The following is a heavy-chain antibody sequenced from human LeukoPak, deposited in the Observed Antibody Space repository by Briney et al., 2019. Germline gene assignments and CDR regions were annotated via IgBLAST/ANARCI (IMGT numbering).Heavy chain of an antibody. CDR1: GVSFNNYY. CDR2: INHSGYT. J-gene: IGHJ4*02. Sequence: SETPSLTCAVSGVSFNNYYWSWVRQTPGKGLEWIGEINHSGYTNDSPSLKSRVTLSIDTSRKQFSLNLRSVTVADTSIYYCTRMTTGHDYWGQGTLVTVSS. CDR3: TRMTTGHDY. V-gene: IGHV4-34*01. D-gene: IGHD4-17*01.